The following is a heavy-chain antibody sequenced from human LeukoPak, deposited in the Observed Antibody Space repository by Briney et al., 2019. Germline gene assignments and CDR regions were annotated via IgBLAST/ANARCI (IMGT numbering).Heavy chain of an antibody. CDR2: IRYDGSNK. V-gene: IGHV3-30*02. CDR1: GFTFSSYG. D-gene: IGHD6-19*01. J-gene: IGHJ5*02. CDR3: AKDISGWLNWFDP. Sequence: PGGSLRLSCAASGFTFSSYGMHWVRQAPGKGLEWVAFIRYDGSNKYYADSVKGRFTISRDNSKNTLYLQMNSLRAEDTAVYYCAKDISGWLNWFDPWGQGTLVTVSS.